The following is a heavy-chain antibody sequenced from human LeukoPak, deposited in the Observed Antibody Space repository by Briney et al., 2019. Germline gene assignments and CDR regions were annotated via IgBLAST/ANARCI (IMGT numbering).Heavy chain of an antibody. Sequence: ASVKVSFKSSGYTFTGNYMHWVRQAPGQGLEWMGWINPNSGGTNYAQKFQGRVTMTRDTSISTAYMELSRLRSDDTAVYYCARTIGGDCYGCPGYWGQGTLVTVSS. V-gene: IGHV1-2*02. CDR1: GYTFTGNY. CDR3: ARTIGGDCYGCPGY. D-gene: IGHD2-21*02. J-gene: IGHJ4*02. CDR2: INPNSGGT.